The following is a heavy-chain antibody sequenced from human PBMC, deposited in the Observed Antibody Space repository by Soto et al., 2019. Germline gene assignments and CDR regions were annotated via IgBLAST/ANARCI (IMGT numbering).Heavy chain of an antibody. CDR3: ARGGGTVTTPGPIDY. V-gene: IGHV4-31*03. Sequence: SETLSLTCTVSGGSISSGGYYWSWIRQHPGKGLEWIGCIYYSGSTYYNPSLKSRVTISVDTSKNQFSLKLSSVTAADTAVYYCARGGGTVTTPGPIDYWGQGTLVTVSS. D-gene: IGHD4-4*01. J-gene: IGHJ4*02. CDR2: IYYSGST. CDR1: GGSISSGGYY.